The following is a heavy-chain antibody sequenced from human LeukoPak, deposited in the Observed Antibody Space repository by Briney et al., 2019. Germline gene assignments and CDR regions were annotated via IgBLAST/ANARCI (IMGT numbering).Heavy chain of an antibody. CDR3: ARDETRSVIVGAEDGFDY. V-gene: IGHV1-18*01. Sequence: ASVKVSCKASGYSFISYGISWVRQAPGQGLEWMGWISAHNGNTNYAQKLQGRVTMTIDTSTTTAYMELRSLRSDDTAIYYWARDETRSVIVGAEDGFDYWGQGTLVTVSS. D-gene: IGHD1-26*01. CDR2: ISAHNGNT. CDR1: GYSFISYG. J-gene: IGHJ4*02.